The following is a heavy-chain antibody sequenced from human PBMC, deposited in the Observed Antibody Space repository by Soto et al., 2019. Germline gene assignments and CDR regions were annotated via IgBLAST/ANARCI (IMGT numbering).Heavy chain of an antibody. CDR2: ISSTITYI. D-gene: IGHD6-19*01. Sequence: EVQLVESGGGLVKPGGSLRLSCAASGFTFSTYNMNWVRQAPGKGLEWVSSISSTITYIYYADSVKGRFTVSRDNVKNSLYLQMNSLRAGDTAVYYCARESSSGWYFDYWGQGTLVTVSS. J-gene: IGHJ4*02. CDR3: ARESSSGWYFDY. V-gene: IGHV3-21*01. CDR1: GFTFSTYN.